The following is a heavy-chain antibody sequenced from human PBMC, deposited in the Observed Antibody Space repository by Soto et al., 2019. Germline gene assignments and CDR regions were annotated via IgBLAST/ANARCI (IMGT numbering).Heavy chain of an antibody. Sequence: LSCAASGFTFSTFDMSWVRQPPGKGLEWVSVISGRDDSANYADSVKGRFTISKDKSSNTLYLQMNNLRAEDTAVYYCVKGAWLDYWGQGTLVTVSS. CDR1: GFTFSTFD. CDR2: ISGRDDSA. CDR3: VKGAWLDY. V-gene: IGHV3-23*01. J-gene: IGHJ4*02. D-gene: IGHD6-19*01.